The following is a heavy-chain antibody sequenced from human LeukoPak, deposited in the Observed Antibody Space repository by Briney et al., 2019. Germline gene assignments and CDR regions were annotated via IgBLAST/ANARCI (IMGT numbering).Heavy chain of an antibody. CDR2: IYYSGST. Sequence: PSETLSLTCTVSGASISTYYWSWIRQPPGKGLEWIGYIYYSGSTNYNPSLKSRVTISVDTSKNQFSLKLSSVTAADTAVYYCARFHYYDSWSDPWGQGTLVTVSS. CDR3: ARFHYYDSWSDP. CDR1: GASISTYY. D-gene: IGHD3-22*01. J-gene: IGHJ5*02. V-gene: IGHV4-59*01.